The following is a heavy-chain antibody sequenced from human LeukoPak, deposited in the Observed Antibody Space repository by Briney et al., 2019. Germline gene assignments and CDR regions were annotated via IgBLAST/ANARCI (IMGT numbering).Heavy chain of an antibody. J-gene: IGHJ4*02. CDR3: ARAASAYNSDYYFDY. CDR2: INKDASIT. V-gene: IGHV3-74*01. Sequence: GGSLRLSCAASGFTFSSYDMHWVRQVPGKGLVWVSSINKDASITRYADSVKGRFTISRDNAGNTLYVEMNSLRAEDTAVYYCARAASAYNSDYYFDYWGQGTLVTVSS. CDR1: GFTFSSYD. D-gene: IGHD1-1*01.